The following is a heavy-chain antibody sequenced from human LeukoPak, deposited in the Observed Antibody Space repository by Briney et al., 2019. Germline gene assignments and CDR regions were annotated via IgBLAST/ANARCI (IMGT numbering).Heavy chain of an antibody. CDR1: RGSTCSYY. CDR3: ARHRYCGGVCVLLWEYFDL. Sequence: GTPSLTSALSRGSTCSYYWSCIRQPPRKRREWVWDIYNSGGTNYTPSPKSRVTISVDTSKDQFSLKLSSVTAADTAVYDCARHRYCGGVCVLLWEYFDLWGRGTLVTVSS. J-gene: IGHJ2*01. V-gene: IGHV4-59*08. D-gene: IGHD2-21*02. CDR2: IYNSGGT.